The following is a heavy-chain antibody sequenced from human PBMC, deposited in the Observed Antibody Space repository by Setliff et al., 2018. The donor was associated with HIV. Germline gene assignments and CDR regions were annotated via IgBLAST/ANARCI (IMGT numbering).Heavy chain of an antibody. D-gene: IGHD5-18*01. Sequence: PSETLSLTCTVSDGSTSSNNWWTWVRQSQGKGLEWIGEIFQSGSTNYKPSLKSRVTISIDRSKDQFSLKLTSVTAADTAVYYCARGRYSYGYGGGAYDIWGHGTMVTV. CDR3: ARGRYSYGYGGGAYDI. CDR1: DGSTSSNNW. V-gene: IGHV4-4*02. CDR2: IFQSGST. J-gene: IGHJ3*02.